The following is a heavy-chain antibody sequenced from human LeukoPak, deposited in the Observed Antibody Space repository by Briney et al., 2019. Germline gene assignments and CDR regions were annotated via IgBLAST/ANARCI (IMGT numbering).Heavy chain of an antibody. CDR3: ARDRDYYDSSGSIDY. CDR2: ISSSGSTI. V-gene: IGHV3-11*01. D-gene: IGHD3-22*01. CDR1: GFTFSDYY. J-gene: IGHJ4*02. Sequence: GGSLRPSCAASGFTFSDYYMSWIRQAPGKGLEWVSYISSSGSTIYYADSVKGRFTISRDNAKNSLYLQMNSLRAEDTAVYYCARDRDYYDSSGSIDYWGQGTLVTVSS.